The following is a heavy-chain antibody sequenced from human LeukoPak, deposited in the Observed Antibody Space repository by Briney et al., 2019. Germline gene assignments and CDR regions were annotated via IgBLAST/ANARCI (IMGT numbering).Heavy chain of an antibody. D-gene: IGHD5-24*01. V-gene: IGHV3-23*01. CDR3: ARDRLGVEMSTINRFDY. CDR2: ITGTGGK. Sequence: GGSLRLSCVASGFTFNNYAMSWVRQAPGKGLEWVSIITGTGGKYYGDSVKGRFVLSRDNSKNTVYMQMSSLRAEDTAVYYCARDRLGVEMSTINRFDYWGQGTLVAVSS. J-gene: IGHJ4*02. CDR1: GFTFNNYA.